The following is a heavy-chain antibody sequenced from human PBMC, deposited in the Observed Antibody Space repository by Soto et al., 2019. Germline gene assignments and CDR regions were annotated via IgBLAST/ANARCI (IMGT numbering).Heavy chain of an antibody. CDR1: GGTFSSYA. Sequence: SVKVSCKASGGTFSSYAISWVRQAPGQGLEWMGGIIPIFGTANYAQKFQGRVTITADESTSTAYMELSSLRSEDTAVYYCARRGSPVTIFGVVISDYYYYYGMDVWGQGTTVTVSS. CDR3: ARRGSPVTIFGVVISDYYYYYGMDV. D-gene: IGHD3-3*01. J-gene: IGHJ6*02. CDR2: IIPIFGTA. V-gene: IGHV1-69*13.